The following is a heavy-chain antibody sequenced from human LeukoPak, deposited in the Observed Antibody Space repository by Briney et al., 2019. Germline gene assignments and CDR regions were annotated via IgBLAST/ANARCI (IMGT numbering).Heavy chain of an antibody. CDR1: GGTFSNYE. D-gene: IGHD4-23*01. CDR3: ATNSNTGGRGNFFDS. Sequence: SVKVSCKASGGTFSNYEINWLRQAPGQGLEWLGGIIPLYGTSNYAQRFQDRVTMTADISTTTAYMEMTSLISGDTAVYYCATNSNTGGRGNFFDSWGQGSLVTVTT. J-gene: IGHJ4*02. V-gene: IGHV1-69*06. CDR2: IIPLYGTS.